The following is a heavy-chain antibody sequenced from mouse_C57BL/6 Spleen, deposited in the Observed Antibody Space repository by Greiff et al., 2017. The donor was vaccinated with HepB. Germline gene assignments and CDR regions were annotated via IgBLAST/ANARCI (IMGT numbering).Heavy chain of an antibody. Sequence: EVQGVESGAELVKPGASVKLSCTASGFNIKDYYMHWVKQRTEQGLEWIGRIDPEDGETKYAPNFQGKATITADTSSNTAYLQLSSLTSEDTAVYYCARERGEYYFYYWGQGTTLTVSS. CDR3: ARERGEYYFYY. CDR2: IDPEDGET. V-gene: IGHV14-2*01. CDR1: GFNIKDYY. J-gene: IGHJ2*01.